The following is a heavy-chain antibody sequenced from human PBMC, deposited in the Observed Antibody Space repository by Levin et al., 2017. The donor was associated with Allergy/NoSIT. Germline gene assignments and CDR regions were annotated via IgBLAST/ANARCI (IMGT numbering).Heavy chain of an antibody. D-gene: IGHD6-19*01. J-gene: IGHJ4*02. CDR2: IQSSGST. V-gene: IGHV4-4*07. CDR1: GGSIRSYY. Sequence: PGGSLRLSCTVSGGSIRSYYWSWIRQPAGKGLEWIGRIQSSGSTNYNPSFKSRITMSVDTSKNQLSLKLSSVTAADTAVYYCATDKGSGWYDYWGQGTLVTVSS. CDR3: ATDKGSGWYDY.